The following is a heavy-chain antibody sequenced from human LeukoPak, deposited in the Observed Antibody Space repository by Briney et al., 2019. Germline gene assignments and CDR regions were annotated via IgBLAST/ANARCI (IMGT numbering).Heavy chain of an antibody. CDR1: GGSFSTYT. V-gene: IGHV1-69*08. Sequence: ASVKVSCKASGGSFSTYTFSWVRQAPGQGLEWMGKINLIFDTPNYAQKFQGRVTITADKSTSTAYMELRNLRSEDTAVYYCASTTVSTLHYDAFDIWGQGTMVTVSS. J-gene: IGHJ3*02. CDR3: ASTTVSTLHYDAFDI. CDR2: INLIFDTP. D-gene: IGHD4-17*01.